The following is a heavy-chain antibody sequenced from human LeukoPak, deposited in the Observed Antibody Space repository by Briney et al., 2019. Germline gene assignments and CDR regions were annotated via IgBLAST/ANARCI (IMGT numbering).Heavy chain of an antibody. D-gene: IGHD2-2*01. CDR3: ARVGPAAIVDY. CDR2: TNPISGNT. J-gene: IGHJ4*02. CDR1: GYTFTNYD. Sequence: ASVKVSCKASGYTFTNYDINWVRQASGQGLEWMGWTNPISGNTGSAQKFQGRVTLTRNTSISTAYLELSSLRSEDTAVYYCARVGPAAIVDYWGQGTLITVSS. V-gene: IGHV1-8*01.